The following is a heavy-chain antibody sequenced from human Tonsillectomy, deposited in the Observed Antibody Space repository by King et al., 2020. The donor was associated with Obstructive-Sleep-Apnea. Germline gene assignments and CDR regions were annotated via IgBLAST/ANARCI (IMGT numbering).Heavy chain of an antibody. CDR3: ASVTGASDAVDI. J-gene: IGHJ3*02. CDR1: GFTFSRYW. D-gene: IGHD4-11*01. Sequence: VQLVESGGGLVQPGGSLRLSCAASGFTFSRYWMHWVRQAPGKGLVWVSHINSDGSSTTYADSVKGRFAISRDNAKNTLYLQMNSLRAEDTAVYYCASVTGASDAVDIWGQGTMVTVSS. V-gene: IGHV3-74*01. CDR2: INSDGSST.